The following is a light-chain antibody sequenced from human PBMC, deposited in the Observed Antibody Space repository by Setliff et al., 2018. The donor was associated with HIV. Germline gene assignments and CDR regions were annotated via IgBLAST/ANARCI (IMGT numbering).Light chain of an antibody. Sequence: QSALTQPASVSGSPGQSITIPCTGTSSDIGRYNSVSWYQQNPGKAPKLILYDVSNRPSGVSTRFSASKSANTASLTISGLQAEDEADYYCNSFASNSAYTPYVFGTGTKVTVL. V-gene: IGLV2-14*03. CDR3: NSFASNSAYTPYV. CDR2: DVS. CDR1: SSDIGRYNS. J-gene: IGLJ1*01.